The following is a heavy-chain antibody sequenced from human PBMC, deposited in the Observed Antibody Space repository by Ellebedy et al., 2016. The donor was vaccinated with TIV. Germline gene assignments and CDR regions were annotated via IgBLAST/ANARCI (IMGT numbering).Heavy chain of an antibody. D-gene: IGHD1-1*01. Sequence: GSLRLSXSFSGNSVSSSNYFWGWIRQPPGKGLEWIASIYYTGSTHYNPSLKSRVTISLDTSKNQFSLKLSSVTAADTAMYYCAREGGDDGGTRSDYWGQGTLVAVS. CDR1: GNSVSSSNYF. CDR2: IYYTGST. CDR3: AREGGDDGGTRSDY. J-gene: IGHJ4*02. V-gene: IGHV4-39*07.